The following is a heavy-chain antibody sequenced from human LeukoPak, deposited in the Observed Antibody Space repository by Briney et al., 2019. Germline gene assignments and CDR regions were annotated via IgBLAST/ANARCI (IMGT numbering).Heavy chain of an antibody. CDR3: AGVRLGNSGFSEYFEH. Sequence: PSETLSLTCAVTGGSINNNWWTWVRQPPGKGLEWIGEILQSARTNYNPSLKSRVAMSIDKSRNQFSLTMSSVTAADTAVYYCAGVRLGNSGFSEYFEHWGQGTLVTVSS. CDR2: ILQSART. V-gene: IGHV4-4*02. D-gene: IGHD3-16*01. J-gene: IGHJ1*01. CDR1: GGSINNNW.